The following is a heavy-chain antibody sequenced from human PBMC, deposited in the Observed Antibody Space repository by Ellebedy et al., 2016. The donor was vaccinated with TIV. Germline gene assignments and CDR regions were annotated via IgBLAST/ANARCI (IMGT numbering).Heavy chain of an antibody. CDR2: ISGSGGNT. J-gene: IGHJ4*02. CDR1: GLTFSSHA. D-gene: IGHD6-19*01. CDR3: ARDLDKSSGWYGGAGY. Sequence: GESLKISCAASGLTFSSHAMSWVRQAPGKGLEWVSSISGSGGNTYYADSVKGRFTISRDNSMTTLYLQMNSLRAEDTSVYYCARDLDKSSGWYGGAGYWGQGTLVTVSS. V-gene: IGHV3-23*01.